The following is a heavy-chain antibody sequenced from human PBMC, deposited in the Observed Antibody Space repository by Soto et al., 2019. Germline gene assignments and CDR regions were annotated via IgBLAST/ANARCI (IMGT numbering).Heavy chain of an antibody. J-gene: IGHJ5*02. CDR2: ISAYNGNT. Sequence: ASVKVSCKASGYTFTSYGITWVRQAPGQGLEWMGWISAYNGNTNSAQKIQGRVTMTTDTSTSTAYMELRSLRPDDTAVYYCARDRAFYYGSGSYTPDGSWGQGTLVTVSS. D-gene: IGHD3-10*01. CDR3: ARDRAFYYGSGSYTPDGS. CDR1: GYTFTSYG. V-gene: IGHV1-18*01.